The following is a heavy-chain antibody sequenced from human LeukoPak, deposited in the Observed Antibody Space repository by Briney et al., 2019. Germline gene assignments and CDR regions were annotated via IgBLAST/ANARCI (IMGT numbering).Heavy chain of an antibody. J-gene: IGHJ4*02. V-gene: IGHV1-46*01. Sequence: ASVKVSCKASGSTFTIYYLHWVRQAPGQGLEWMGLINPNGDTNYAQKFQGRVTMTRDTSTSTVYMGLSSLRSEDTAVYYCARAAGDTYGYRYYSDYWGQGTLVSVSS. CDR3: ARAAGDTYGYRYYSDY. CDR1: GSTFTIYY. D-gene: IGHD5-18*01. CDR2: INPNGDT.